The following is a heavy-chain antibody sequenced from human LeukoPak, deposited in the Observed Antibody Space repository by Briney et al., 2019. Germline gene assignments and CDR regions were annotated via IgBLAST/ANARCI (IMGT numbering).Heavy chain of an antibody. Sequence: GGSLRLSCAASGFTFSNFWMSWVRQAPGKGLEWVANIKPDGSGTYYVDSVKGRFTISRDNAKNSLYLQMNSLRAEDTAVYYCARGTYGDYGHDAFDIWGQGTMVTVSS. V-gene: IGHV3-7*03. CDR1: GFTFSNFW. J-gene: IGHJ3*02. CDR3: ARGTYGDYGHDAFDI. D-gene: IGHD4-17*01. CDR2: IKPDGSGT.